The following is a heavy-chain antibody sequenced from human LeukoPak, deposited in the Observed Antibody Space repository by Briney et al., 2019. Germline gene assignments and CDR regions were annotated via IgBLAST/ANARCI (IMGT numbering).Heavy chain of an antibody. J-gene: IGHJ4*02. Sequence: GGSLRLSCAASGFTFSGYSMNWVRQAPGKGLEWVSYISSSSSTIYYADSVKGRFTISRDNAKNSLYLQMNSLRDEDTAVYYYARGELEPLDYWGQGTLVTVSS. CDR1: GFTFSGYS. CDR2: ISSSSSTI. CDR3: ARGELEPLDY. V-gene: IGHV3-48*02. D-gene: IGHD1-14*01.